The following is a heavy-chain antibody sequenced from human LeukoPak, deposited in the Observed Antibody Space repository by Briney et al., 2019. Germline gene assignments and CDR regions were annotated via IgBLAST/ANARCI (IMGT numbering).Heavy chain of an antibody. CDR3: ARGVLLWFGEFYYYYGMDV. CDR2: INHSGST. V-gene: IGHV4-34*01. CDR1: GGSFSGYY. Sequence: SSETLSLTCAVYGGSFSGYYWSWIRQPPGKGLEWIGEINHSGSTNYNPSLKSRVTTSVDTSKNQFSLKLSSVTAADTAVYYCARGVLLWFGEFYYYYGMDVWGQGTTVTVSS. D-gene: IGHD3-10*01. J-gene: IGHJ6*02.